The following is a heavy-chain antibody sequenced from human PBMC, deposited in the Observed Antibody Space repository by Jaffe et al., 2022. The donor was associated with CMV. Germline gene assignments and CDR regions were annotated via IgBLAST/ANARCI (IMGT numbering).Heavy chain of an antibody. Sequence: QLQLQESGPGLVKPSETLSLTCTVSGGSISSSSYYWGWIRQPPGKGLEWIGSIYYSGSTYYNPSLKSRVTISVDTSKNQFSLKLSSVTAADTAVYYCARTDTVTKSWKYYFDYWGQGTLVTVSS. J-gene: IGHJ4*02. CDR2: IYYSGST. CDR1: GGSISSSSYY. CDR3: ARTDTVTKSWKYYFDY. V-gene: IGHV4-39*01. D-gene: IGHD4-17*01.